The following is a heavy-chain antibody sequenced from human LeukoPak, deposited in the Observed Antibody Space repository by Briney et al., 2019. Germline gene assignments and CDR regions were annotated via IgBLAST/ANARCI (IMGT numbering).Heavy chain of an antibody. V-gene: IGHV1-2*04. Sequence: ASVKVSCKASGYTFTSYDINWVRQATGQGLEWMGWINPNSGGTNYAQKFQGWVTMTRDTSISTAYMELSRLRSDDTAVYYCARGQLVPPYFDYWGQGTLVTVSS. CDR1: GYTFTSYD. CDR2: INPNSGGT. CDR3: ARGQLVPPYFDY. D-gene: IGHD6-6*01. J-gene: IGHJ4*02.